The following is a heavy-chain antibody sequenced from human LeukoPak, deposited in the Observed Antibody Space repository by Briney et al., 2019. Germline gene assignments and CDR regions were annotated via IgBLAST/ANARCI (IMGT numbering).Heavy chain of an antibody. CDR1: GGSISSSSYY. J-gene: IGHJ4*02. V-gene: IGHV4-39*07. Sequence: SETLSLTCTVSGGSISSSSYYWGWIRQPPGKGLEWIGSIYYSGSTYYNPSLKSRVTISVDTSKNQFSLNLSSVTAADTAVYYCARVGVTADFDYWGQGTLVTVSS. D-gene: IGHD1-26*01. CDR2: IYYSGST. CDR3: ARVGVTADFDY.